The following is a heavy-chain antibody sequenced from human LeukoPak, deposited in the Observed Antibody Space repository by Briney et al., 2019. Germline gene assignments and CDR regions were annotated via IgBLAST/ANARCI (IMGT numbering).Heavy chain of an antibody. Sequence: KPGGSLRLSCAASGFTFSSYSMNWVRQAPGKGLEWVSSISSSSSYIYYADSVKGRFTIPRDNAKNSLYLQMNSLRAEDTAVYYCARDGPSGYDLHWFDPWGQGTLVTVSS. CDR2: ISSSSSYI. V-gene: IGHV3-21*01. CDR3: ARDGPSGYDLHWFDP. CDR1: GFTFSSYS. D-gene: IGHD5-12*01. J-gene: IGHJ5*02.